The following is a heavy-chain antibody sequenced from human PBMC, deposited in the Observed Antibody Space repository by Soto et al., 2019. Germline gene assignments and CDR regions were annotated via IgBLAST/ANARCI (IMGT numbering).Heavy chain of an antibody. Sequence: EVQLVESGGGLVQPGGSLRLSCAASGLTVSSNYMSWVRQAPGKGLEWVSVMYSGGSTYYADSVKGRFIISRDNYKTTLYLQMASLRVEDTAVYYCARDSSLHQPLFYGMDVWGQGTTVTVSS. V-gene: IGHV3-66*01. CDR3: ARDSSLHQPLFYGMDV. D-gene: IGHD2-2*01. CDR1: GLTVSSNY. CDR2: MYSGGST. J-gene: IGHJ6*02.